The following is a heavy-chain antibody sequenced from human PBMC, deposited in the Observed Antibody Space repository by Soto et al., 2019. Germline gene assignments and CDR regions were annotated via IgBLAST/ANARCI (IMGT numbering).Heavy chain of an antibody. CDR3: ARHFSVDYFDD. CDR2: FYYSGST. J-gene: IGHJ4*02. V-gene: IGHV4-59*08. CDR1: GGSISSYY. Sequence: SETLSLTCTVSGGSISSYYWSWIRQPPGKGLEWIGCFYYSGSTYYNPSLKSRVTISVDRSKNQFSLKLRSVTAADTAVYYCARHFSVDYFDDWGQGALVTVSS.